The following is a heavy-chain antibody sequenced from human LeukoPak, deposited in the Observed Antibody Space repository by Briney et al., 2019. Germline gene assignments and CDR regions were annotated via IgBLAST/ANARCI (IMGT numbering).Heavy chain of an antibody. Sequence: SQTLSLTCTVSGGSISSGSYYWSWIRQPAGKGLEWIGRIYTSGSTNYNPSLKSRVTISVDTSKNQFSLKLSSVTAADTAVYYCARTGIAENYYMDVWGKGTTVTVSS. V-gene: IGHV4-61*02. D-gene: IGHD6-13*01. CDR3: ARTGIAENYYMDV. CDR1: GGSISSGSYY. CDR2: IYTSGST. J-gene: IGHJ6*03.